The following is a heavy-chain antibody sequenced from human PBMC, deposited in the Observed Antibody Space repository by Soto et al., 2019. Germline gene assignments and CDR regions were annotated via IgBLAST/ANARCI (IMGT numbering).Heavy chain of an antibody. D-gene: IGHD3-3*01. V-gene: IGHV4-34*01. CDR1: GGSFSGYY. Sequence: LTCAVYGGSFSGYYWSWIRQPPGKGLEWIGEINHSGSTNYNPSLKSRVTISVDTSKNQFSLKLSSVTAADTAVYYCARGSDFWSGYYGYYYYGMDVWGQGTPVTVSS. CDR2: INHSGST. CDR3: ARGSDFWSGYYGYYYYGMDV. J-gene: IGHJ6*02.